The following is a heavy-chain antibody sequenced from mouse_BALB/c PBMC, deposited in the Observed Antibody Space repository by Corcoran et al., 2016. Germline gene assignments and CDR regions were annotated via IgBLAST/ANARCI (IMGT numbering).Heavy chain of an antibody. CDR3: ARWDWYFDV. V-gene: IGHV14-3*02. Sequence: EVQLQQSGAGLVKPGASVKLSCTASGFNIKATYMHWVKQRPEQSLEWIGRIDPANGNTKYDPKFQGKATITADTSSNTAYLQLSSLTSEDTAVYYCARWDWYFDVWGAGTTVTVSS. CDR2: IDPANGNT. J-gene: IGHJ1*01. CDR1: GFNIKATY.